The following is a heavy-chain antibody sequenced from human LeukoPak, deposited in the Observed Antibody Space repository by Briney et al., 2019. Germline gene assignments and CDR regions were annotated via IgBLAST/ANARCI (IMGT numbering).Heavy chain of an antibody. V-gene: IGHV4-39*02. J-gene: IGHJ4*02. CDR2: INYSGNT. CDR1: GGSISTSDYN. Sequence: SETLSLTCTVSGGSISTSDYNWGCIRQPPGKGLEWIGSINYSGNTYYNPSLKSRVTISVDTSKNHFSLKLSPVTAADTAVYYCARTGMVGAADSWGQGTLVTVSS. D-gene: IGHD2-15*01. CDR3: ARTGMVGAADS.